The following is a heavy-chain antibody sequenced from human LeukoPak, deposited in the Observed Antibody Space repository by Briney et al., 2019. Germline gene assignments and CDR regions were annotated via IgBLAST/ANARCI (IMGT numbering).Heavy chain of an antibody. CDR1: GFTFSSYW. CDR3: ARDLGVVVPAAIDWFDP. V-gene: IGHV3-7*01. D-gene: IGHD2-2*02. J-gene: IGHJ5*02. CDR2: INQDGSEK. Sequence: PGGALRLSCAASGFTFSSYWMSWVRQAPGKGVEWVADINQDGSEKYYVDSVKGGFTISRDNDKKSLYVQMNSLRAEDTAVYYCARDLGVVVPAAIDWFDPWGQGTLVTVSS.